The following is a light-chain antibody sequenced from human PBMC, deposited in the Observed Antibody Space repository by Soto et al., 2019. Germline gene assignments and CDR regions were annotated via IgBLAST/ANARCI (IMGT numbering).Light chain of an antibody. J-gene: IGLJ2*01. Sequence: QSVLTQPASVSGSPGQSITISCTGTSSDVGGYNFVSWYQQHPGKAPKLMISEGSKRPSGVSHRFSGSKSGNTASLTISGLQAEDEADYYCCSYAGSSTLVFGGGTKVTVL. CDR2: EGS. CDR3: CSYAGSSTLV. CDR1: SSDVGGYNF. V-gene: IGLV2-23*01.